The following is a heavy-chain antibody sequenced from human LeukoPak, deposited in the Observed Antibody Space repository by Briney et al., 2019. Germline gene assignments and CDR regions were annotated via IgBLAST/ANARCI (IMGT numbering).Heavy chain of an antibody. Sequence: GRSLRLSCAASGFTFSSYAMHWVRQAPGKGLEWVAVISYDGSNKYYADSVKGRFTISRDNSKNTLYLQMNSLRAEDTAVYYCARGYGSGYDWYYYGMDVWGRGTTVTVSS. CDR2: ISYDGSNK. J-gene: IGHJ6*02. D-gene: IGHD5-12*01. V-gene: IGHV3-30*04. CDR1: GFTFSSYA. CDR3: ARGYGSGYDWYYYGMDV.